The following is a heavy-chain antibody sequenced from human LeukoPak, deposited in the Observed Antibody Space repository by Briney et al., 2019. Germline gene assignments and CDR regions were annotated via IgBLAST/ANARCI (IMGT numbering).Heavy chain of an antibody. CDR2: IYPSGTT. Sequence: SETLSLTCSASCVSVSSYYWSWIRQPAGKGLEWIGRIYPSGTTHYNPSLKSRVTMSVDTSRNQFSLKLISVTAADTAVYYWADDYGDWGQGTLVTVSS. D-gene: IGHD4-17*01. V-gene: IGHV4-4*07. CDR1: CVSVSSYY. CDR3: ADDYGD. J-gene: IGHJ4*02.